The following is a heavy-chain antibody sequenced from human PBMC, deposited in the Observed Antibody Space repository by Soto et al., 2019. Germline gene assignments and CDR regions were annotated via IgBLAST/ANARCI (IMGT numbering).Heavy chain of an antibody. J-gene: IGHJ6*02. CDR3: ARGLRTGNYGMDV. CDR2: IIPMFETV. Sequence: ASVKVSCKASGGTFDNSAVSWVRQAPGQGLEWMGGIIPMFETVNYAQRFQSRLTIAADESTSTAYMELTSLTSADTAIYFCARGLRTGNYGMDVWG. CDR1: GGTFDNSA. V-gene: IGHV1-69*13. D-gene: IGHD2-15*01.